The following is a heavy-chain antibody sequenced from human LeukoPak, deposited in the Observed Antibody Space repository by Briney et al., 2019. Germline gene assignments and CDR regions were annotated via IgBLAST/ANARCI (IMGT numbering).Heavy chain of an antibody. CDR1: GFTFSNAW. D-gene: IGHD4-17*01. Sequence: GGSLRLSCAASGFTFSNAWMSWVRQAPGKGLEWVGRIKSKTDGGTTDYAAPVKGRFTISRDDSKNTLYLQMNSLKTEDTAVYYCTTKGYGDYGQMEYYFDYWGQGTLVTVSS. CDR3: TTKGYGDYGQMEYYFDY. J-gene: IGHJ4*02. CDR2: IKSKTDGGTT. V-gene: IGHV3-15*01.